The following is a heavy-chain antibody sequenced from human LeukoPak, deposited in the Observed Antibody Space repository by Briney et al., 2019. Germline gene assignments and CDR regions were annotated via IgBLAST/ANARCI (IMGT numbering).Heavy chain of an antibody. CDR3: ALTPLHDSSGYSFGDAFDI. CDR2: IYYSGST. CDR1: GGSISSGGYY. D-gene: IGHD3-22*01. J-gene: IGHJ3*02. V-gene: IGHV4-31*03. Sequence: SETLSITCTVSGGSISSGGYYWSWIRQHPGKGLEWIGCIYYSGSTYYNPSLKSRVTISVDTSKNQFSLKLSSVTAADTAVYYCALTPLHDSSGYSFGDAFDIWGQGTMVTVSS.